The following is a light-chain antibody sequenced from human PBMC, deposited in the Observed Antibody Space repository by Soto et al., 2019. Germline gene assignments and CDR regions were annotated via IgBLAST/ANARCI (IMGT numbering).Light chain of an antibody. Sequence: EIGLTQSPGPLSLSPGERATLSCRASQSVSSNNLAWYQQRPGQAPRVVIYGASTRATGIPERFSGSGSGTDFTLTISRLEPEDFEVYYCQQYGRSPFTFGPGAKVYIK. J-gene: IGKJ3*01. CDR1: QSVSSNN. CDR3: QQYGRSPFT. CDR2: GAS. V-gene: IGKV3-20*01.